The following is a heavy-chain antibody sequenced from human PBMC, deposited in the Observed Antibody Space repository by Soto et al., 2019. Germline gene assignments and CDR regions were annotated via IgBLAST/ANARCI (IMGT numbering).Heavy chain of an antibody. J-gene: IGHJ6*02. V-gene: IGHV3-74*01. D-gene: IGHD1-7*01. CDR3: ARDNILNWNYKGATVYGMDV. CDR2: LNSDGRST. CDR1: GFTFSNYW. Sequence: GGSLRLSCEASGFTFSNYWMYWVRQAPGRGLVWVSRLNSDGRSTSYADSVKGRFTISRDNAKNTLYLQMSSLRAEDTAVYFCARDNILNWNYKGATVYGMDVWGQGTTVTVSS.